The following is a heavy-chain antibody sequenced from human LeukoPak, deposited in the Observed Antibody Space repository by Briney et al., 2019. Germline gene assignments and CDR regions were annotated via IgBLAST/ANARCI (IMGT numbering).Heavy chain of an antibody. CDR3: AKDLGDYYGSGSSPDY. J-gene: IGHJ4*02. CDR1: GFTFSSYA. Sequence: GGSLRLSCAASGFTFSSYAMHWVRQAPGKGLEWVAVIWFDGSNKYYADSVKGRFTISRDNSKNTLYLQMNSLRAEDTAVYYCAKDLGDYYGSGSSPDYWGQGTLVTVSS. CDR2: IWFDGSNK. V-gene: IGHV3-33*06. D-gene: IGHD3-10*01.